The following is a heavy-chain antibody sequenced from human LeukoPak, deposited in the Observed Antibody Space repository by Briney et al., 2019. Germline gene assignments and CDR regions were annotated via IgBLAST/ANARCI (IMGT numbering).Heavy chain of an antibody. Sequence: SETLSLTCAVYGGSFSGYYWSWIRQPPGKGLEWIGEINHSGSTNYNPSLKSRVTISVDTSKNQFSLKLSSVTAADTAVYYCAREVVAATPRFDPWGQGTLVTVSS. CDR2: INHSGST. V-gene: IGHV4-34*01. D-gene: IGHD2-15*01. CDR1: GGSFSGYY. J-gene: IGHJ5*02. CDR3: AREVVAATPRFDP.